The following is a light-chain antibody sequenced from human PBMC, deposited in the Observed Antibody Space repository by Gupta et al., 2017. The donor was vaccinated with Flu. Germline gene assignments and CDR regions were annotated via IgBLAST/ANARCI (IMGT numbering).Light chain of an antibody. CDR2: ETS. J-gene: IGKJ5*01. Sequence: EIVLTQSPATLSLSPGERATLSCRASQGVSGYLGWYQQKPGQAPRLLIYETSNRAPGIPARFSGSGSGTEFTLTISSREPEDFAVYYCQHRSNCPVTFGQGTQLDIK. V-gene: IGKV3-11*01. CDR1: QGVSGY. CDR3: QHRSNCPVT.